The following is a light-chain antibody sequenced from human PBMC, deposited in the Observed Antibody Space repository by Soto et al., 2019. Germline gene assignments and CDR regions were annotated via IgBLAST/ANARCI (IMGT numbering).Light chain of an antibody. CDR2: DVS. CDR3: QQYYNYWT. J-gene: IGKJ1*01. CDR1: QSVSSW. Sequence: DIQMTPSPSTPFATVGDRITNTCRASQSVSSWLAWYQQKPGKAPELLIYDVSTLESGVPSRFSGSGSETEFTLTITGLQPDDSATYYCQQYYNYWTFGQGTKVDIK. V-gene: IGKV1-5*01.